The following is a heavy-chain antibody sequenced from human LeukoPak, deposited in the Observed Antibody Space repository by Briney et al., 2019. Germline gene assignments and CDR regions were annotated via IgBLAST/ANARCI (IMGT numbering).Heavy chain of an antibody. Sequence: SETLSLTCAVYGGSFSGYYWSWIRQPPGKWLEWIGEINHSGSTNYNPSLKSRVTISVDTSKNQFSLKLSSVTAADTAVYYCARHFYRDYPYFDYWGQGTLVTVSS. J-gene: IGHJ4*02. CDR2: INHSGST. CDR1: GGSFSGYY. V-gene: IGHV4-34*01. CDR3: ARHFYRDYPYFDY. D-gene: IGHD4-17*01.